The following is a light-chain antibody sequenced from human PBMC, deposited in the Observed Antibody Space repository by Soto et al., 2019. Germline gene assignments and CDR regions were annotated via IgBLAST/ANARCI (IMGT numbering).Light chain of an antibody. CDR3: SSYTSTSTLDVV. CDR2: EVS. CDR1: TSDVSDYKY. V-gene: IGLV2-14*01. Sequence: QSVLTQPASVSGSPGQSLTIFCTGATSDVSDYKYVSWYQQHPGKAPKLMIYEVSHRPSGISNRFSGSKSGNTASLTISGLQAEDEADYYCSSYTSTSTLDVVFGGGTKVTVL. J-gene: IGLJ2*01.